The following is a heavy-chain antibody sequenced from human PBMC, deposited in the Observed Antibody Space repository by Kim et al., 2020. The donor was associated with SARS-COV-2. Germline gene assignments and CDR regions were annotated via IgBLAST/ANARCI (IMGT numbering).Heavy chain of an antibody. V-gene: IGHV3-11*01. Sequence: GGSLRLSCAASGFTFSDDFMAWIRQRPGKGLEWIADISSGSSTTFYADSVKGRFTISRDNANKKMFLHMSGLEAEDSAIYYCARNIPRAGTGFDSWGPGTLVTVSS. CDR3: ARNIPRAGTGFDS. J-gene: IGHJ4*02. CDR1: GFTFSDDF. CDR2: ISSGSSTT. D-gene: IGHD6-13*01.